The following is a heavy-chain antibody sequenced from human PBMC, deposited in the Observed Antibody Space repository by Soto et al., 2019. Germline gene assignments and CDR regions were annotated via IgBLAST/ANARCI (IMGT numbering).Heavy chain of an antibody. V-gene: IGHV4-39*01. J-gene: IGHJ4*02. Sequence: QLQLQESGPGLVKPSETLSLTCSVSDDSINSDKYYWGWIRQPPGKGLEWIGSIYYRGNAYYNPSLQTQFTNSLDKAKGQFPLKLNSVTAADSAVYFCARLEGLATISYYFDFWGPGALVTVSS. CDR2: IYYRGNA. CDR1: DDSINSDKYY. D-gene: IGHD3-9*01. CDR3: ARLEGLATISYYFDF.